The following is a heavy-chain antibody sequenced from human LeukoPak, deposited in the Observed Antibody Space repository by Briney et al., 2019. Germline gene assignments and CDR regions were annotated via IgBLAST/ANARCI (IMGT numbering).Heavy chain of an antibody. CDR2: IYSGGST. CDR1: GFTISSNY. D-gene: IGHD2-2*01. J-gene: IGHJ6*03. CDR3: ASLSSTSAMDYYYYRDV. V-gene: IGHV3-53*01. Sequence: GGSLRLSCAASGFTISSNYMSWVGQAPGKGLEWVSVIYSGGSTYYADSVKGRFTISRDNSKNTLYLQMNSLRAEDTAVYYCASLSSTSAMDYYYYRDVWGKGTTVTVSS.